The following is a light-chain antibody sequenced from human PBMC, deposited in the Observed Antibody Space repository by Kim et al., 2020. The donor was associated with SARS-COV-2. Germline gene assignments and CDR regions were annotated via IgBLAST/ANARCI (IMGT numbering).Light chain of an antibody. CDR2: EVS. V-gene: IGLV2-14*01. Sequence: QSALTQPASVSGSPGQSITISCTGTSSDVGGYNYVSWYQQHPGKAPKLMIYEVSNRHSGVSNRFSGSKSGNTASLTISGLQAEDEADYYCSSYTSSSTWVFGGGTQLTVL. CDR3: SSYTSSSTWV. CDR1: SSDVGGYNY. J-gene: IGLJ3*02.